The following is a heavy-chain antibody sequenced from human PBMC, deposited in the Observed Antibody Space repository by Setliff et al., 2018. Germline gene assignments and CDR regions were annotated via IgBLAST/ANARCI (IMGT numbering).Heavy chain of an antibody. CDR2: VYYSGTA. J-gene: IGHJ1*01. V-gene: IGHV4-59*12. CDR1: DGSLSTYY. Sequence: SETLSLTCTVSDGSLSTYYWSWIRQPPGKGLEFIGYVYYSGTANYSPSLRSRLTISVDTSKNQFSLKLSSVTAADTAVYYCASRNSDGGPEYFQHWGQGALVTVSS. D-gene: IGHD1-26*01. CDR3: ASRNSDGGPEYFQH.